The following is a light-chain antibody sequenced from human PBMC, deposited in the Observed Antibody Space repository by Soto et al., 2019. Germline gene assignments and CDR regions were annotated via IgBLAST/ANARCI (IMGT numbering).Light chain of an antibody. CDR3: QHYNNYPLT. J-gene: IGKJ4*01. V-gene: IGKV1-5*01. Sequence: DIQMTQSPSTLSASVGDRVTITCRASQSINNWLAWYQQKPGKAPKLLIYDASSLESGVPSRFSGSGSGTEFALTIGSLQPDDFATFYCQHYNNYPLTFGGGTKVEIK. CDR1: QSINNW. CDR2: DAS.